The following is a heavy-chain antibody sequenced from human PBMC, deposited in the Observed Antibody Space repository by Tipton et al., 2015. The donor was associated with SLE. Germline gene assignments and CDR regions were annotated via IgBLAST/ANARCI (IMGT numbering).Heavy chain of an antibody. V-gene: IGHV4-61*05. CDR1: GGSISSSSYY. J-gene: IGHJ2*01. CDR3: ASSRGMWELLDWYFDL. D-gene: IGHD1-26*01. Sequence: TLSLTCTVSGGSISSSSYYWDWIRQPPGKGLEWIGYIYTSGSTNYNPSLKSRVTISVDTSKNQFSLKLSSVTAADTAVYYCASSRGMWELLDWYFDLWGRGTLVTVSS. CDR2: IYTSGST.